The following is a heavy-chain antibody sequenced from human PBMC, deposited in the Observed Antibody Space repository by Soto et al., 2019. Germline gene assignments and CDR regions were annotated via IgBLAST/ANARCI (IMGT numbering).Heavy chain of an antibody. CDR1: GFTFGDYA. D-gene: IGHD1-1*01. Sequence: GGSLRLSCTTSGFTFGDYAMSWFRQAPGKGLEWIGYIRSNTYGGTTEYAASVKGRFTISRDDSKRVAHLQMNSLESEDTAVYYCAKEELERQGSGFDYWGQGTLVTVSS. J-gene: IGHJ4*02. CDR3: AKEELERQGSGFDY. CDR2: IRSNTYGGTT. V-gene: IGHV3-49*03.